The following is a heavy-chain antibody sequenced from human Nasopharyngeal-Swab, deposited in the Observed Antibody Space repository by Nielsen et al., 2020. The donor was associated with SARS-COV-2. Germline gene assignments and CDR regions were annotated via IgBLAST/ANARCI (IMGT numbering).Heavy chain of an antibody. CDR2: IKQDGSGK. CDR3: AKRYNWNPRENYFDY. CDR1: GFTFSSYW. J-gene: IGHJ4*02. Sequence: GGSLRLSCAASGFTFSSYWMSWVRQAPGKGLEWVAKIKQDGSGKYYVDSVKGRFTISRDNSKNTVYLQVNSLRAEDTAVYYCAKRYNWNPRENYFDYWGQGTLVTVSS. D-gene: IGHD1-20*01. V-gene: IGHV3-7*03.